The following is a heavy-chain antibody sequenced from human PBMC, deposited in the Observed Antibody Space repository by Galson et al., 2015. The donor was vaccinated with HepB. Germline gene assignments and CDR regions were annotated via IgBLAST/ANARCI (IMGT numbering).Heavy chain of an antibody. CDR1: GFAFSHYG. V-gene: IGHV3-30*02. D-gene: IGHD6-19*01. CDR3: AKDAGLGQWLVLGFDYFDY. Sequence: SLRHSCAAAGFAFSHYGMHWVRQAPGKGLEWVALIRYDGDNKYYTDAVKGRFTISRDNSKNTLFLQMNRLRAEDTAVYYCAKDAGLGQWLVLGFDYFDYWGQGALVTVSS. J-gene: IGHJ4*02. CDR2: IRYDGDNK.